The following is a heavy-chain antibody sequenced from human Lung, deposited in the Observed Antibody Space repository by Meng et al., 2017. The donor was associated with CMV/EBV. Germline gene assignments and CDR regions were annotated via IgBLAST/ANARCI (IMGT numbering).Heavy chain of an antibody. Sequence: GEXXKISCAASGFTFTNYWMTWVHQAPGKGLEWVGNINEAGSVKHYVDSVKGRFAMSRDNAKNSVYLQMNALRADDTGVYFCAREYWGPDYWGQGTLVTVSS. CDR2: INEAGSVK. D-gene: IGHD7-27*01. CDR3: AREYWGPDY. CDR1: GFTFTNYW. V-gene: IGHV3-7*01. J-gene: IGHJ4*02.